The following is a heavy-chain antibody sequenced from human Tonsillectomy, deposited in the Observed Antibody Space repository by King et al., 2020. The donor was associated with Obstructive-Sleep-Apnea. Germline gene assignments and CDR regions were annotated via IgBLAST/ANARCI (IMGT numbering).Heavy chain of an antibody. CDR2: IYYRGST. J-gene: IGHJ3*02. CDR3: ARDHSSGWGAFDI. CDR1: GGSISRYY. Sequence: QLQESGPGLVKPSETLSLTCTVSGGSISRYYWNWIRPPPGEGLGWIGYIYYRGSTNHNPALKSRFTISVDTSKNQFSLNLSSVTAADTAVYYCARDHSSGWGAFDIWGQGTMVTVSS. V-gene: IGHV4-59*01. D-gene: IGHD6-19*01.